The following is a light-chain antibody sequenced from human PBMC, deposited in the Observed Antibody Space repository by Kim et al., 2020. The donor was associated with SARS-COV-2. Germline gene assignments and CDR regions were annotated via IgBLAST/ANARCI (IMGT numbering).Light chain of an antibody. CDR3: QQYNNWPPWSS. Sequence: SAGERTTLPCMASQCVSSQLVWYQPTPGQPGRLLLYGSSTRATGIPARCSGSGCVTEFTHTIRSQHSVDIAGYYCQQYNNWPPWSSFGQGN. J-gene: IGKJ2*03. CDR1: QCVSSQ. CDR2: GSS. V-gene: IGKV3D-15*01.